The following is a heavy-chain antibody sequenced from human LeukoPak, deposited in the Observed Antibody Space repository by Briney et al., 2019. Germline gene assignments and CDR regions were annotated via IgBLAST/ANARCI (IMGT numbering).Heavy chain of an antibody. J-gene: IGHJ3*01. CDR2: INPNTGGA. CDR3: ARGSLKAPADGFDF. Sequence: ASVKVSCKASGYTFSDYYMHWVRQAPGQGLEWMGWINPNTGGANYAQSFQGRVALTRDTSITTAYMEVSRLTSDDTAVSYCARGSLKAPADGFDFWGQGKMVPVS. CDR1: GYTFSDYY. V-gene: IGHV1-2*02.